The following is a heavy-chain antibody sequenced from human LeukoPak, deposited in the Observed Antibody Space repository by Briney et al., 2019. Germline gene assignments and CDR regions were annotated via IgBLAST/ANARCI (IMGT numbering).Heavy chain of an antibody. Sequence: SETLSLTCTVTGGSMSDYKWSWIRQSPGKGLEWIGYIYHSGTTNYNPSLKSRVTISVDTSKNQFSLKLSSVTAADTAVYYCARGQYYYDSSGYYSGPYYYYGMDVWGQGTTVTVSS. V-gene: IGHV4-59*01. D-gene: IGHD3-22*01. CDR3: ARGQYYYDSSGYYSGPYYYYGMDV. CDR2: IYHSGTT. CDR1: GGSMSDYK. J-gene: IGHJ6*02.